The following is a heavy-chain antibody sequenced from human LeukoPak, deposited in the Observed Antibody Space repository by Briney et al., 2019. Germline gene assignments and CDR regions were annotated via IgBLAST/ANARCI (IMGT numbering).Heavy chain of an antibody. CDR1: GFTVSSNY. V-gene: IGHV3-53*01. CDR2: IYSGGST. J-gene: IGHJ4*02. CDR3: ARRRYNWNAIDY. D-gene: IGHD1-20*01. Sequence: GGSLRLSCAASGFTVSSNYMSWVRQAPGKGLEWVSVIYSGGSTYYADSVKGRFTISRDNSKNSLYLQMDSLRAEDTAVYYCARRRYNWNAIDYWGQGTLVTVSS.